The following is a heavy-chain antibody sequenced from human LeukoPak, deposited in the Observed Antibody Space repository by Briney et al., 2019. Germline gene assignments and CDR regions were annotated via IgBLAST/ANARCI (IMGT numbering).Heavy chain of an antibody. J-gene: IGHJ3*02. V-gene: IGHV3-30*18. D-gene: IGHD3-9*01. CDR1: GFTFSSYG. Sequence: GGSLRLSCAASGFTFSSYGMHWVRQAPGKGLEWVAVISYDGSNKYYADSVKGRFTISRDNSKNTLYLQMNSLRAEDTAVYYCAKVGDILTGYYIGAFDIWGQGTMVTVSS. CDR2: ISYDGSNK. CDR3: AKVGDILTGYYIGAFDI.